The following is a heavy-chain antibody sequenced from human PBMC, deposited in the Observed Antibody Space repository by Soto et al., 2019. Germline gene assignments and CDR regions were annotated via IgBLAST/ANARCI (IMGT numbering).Heavy chain of an antibody. D-gene: IGHD3-22*01. V-gene: IGHV3-30-3*01. CDR1: GFTFTSYT. CDR2: ISYYGSKK. CDR3: ARGAHSSGYTYYSCFD. Sequence: QSEGSLRLSGVAAGFTFTSYTLHWLRQAPGKGLEWVAVISYYGSKKYYADSVKGRFTISRDSSTNTLYLQMNSLRAEDTAVYFCARGAHSSGYTYYSCFD. J-gene: IGHJ5*02.